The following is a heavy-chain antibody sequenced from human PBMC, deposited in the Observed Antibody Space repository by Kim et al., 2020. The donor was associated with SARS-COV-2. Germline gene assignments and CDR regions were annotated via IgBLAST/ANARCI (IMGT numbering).Heavy chain of an antibody. Sequence: ASVKVSCKASGYTFTSYAMHWVRQAPGQRLEWMGWINAGNGNTKYSQKFQGRVTITRDTSASTAYMELSSLRSEDTAVYYCARDRLAMVRGVITNWFDPWGQVTLVTVSS. J-gene: IGHJ5*02. CDR1: GYTFTSYA. V-gene: IGHV1-3*01. CDR2: INAGNGNT. CDR3: ARDRLAMVRGVITNWFDP. D-gene: IGHD3-10*01.